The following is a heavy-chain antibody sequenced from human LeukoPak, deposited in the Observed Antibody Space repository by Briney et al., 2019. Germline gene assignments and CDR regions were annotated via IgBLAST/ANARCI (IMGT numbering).Heavy chain of an antibody. V-gene: IGHV1-46*01. J-gene: IGHJ4*02. Sequence: ASVKVSCKASGYTFTSYYMHWVRQAPGQGLEWMGIINPSGGSTSYAQKFQGRVTMTRDTSASTVYMELSSLRSEDTAVYYCARADYGDYVGYWGQGTLVTVSS. D-gene: IGHD4-17*01. CDR1: GYTFTSYY. CDR2: INPSGGST. CDR3: ARADYGDYVGY.